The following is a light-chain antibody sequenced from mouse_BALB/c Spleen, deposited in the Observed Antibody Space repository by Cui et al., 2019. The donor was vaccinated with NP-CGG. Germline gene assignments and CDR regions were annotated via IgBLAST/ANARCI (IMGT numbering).Light chain of an antibody. J-gene: IGLJ1*01. CDR1: TGAVISSNY. CDR2: GTN. V-gene: IGLV1*01. Sequence: QAGFTQESALTTSPGETVTLTCRSSTGAVISSNYANWVQEKPDHLFTGLIGGTNNRAPGVPARFSGSLIGDKAALTITGAQTEDEAIYFCALWYSNHWVFGGGTKLTVL. CDR3: ALWYSNHWV.